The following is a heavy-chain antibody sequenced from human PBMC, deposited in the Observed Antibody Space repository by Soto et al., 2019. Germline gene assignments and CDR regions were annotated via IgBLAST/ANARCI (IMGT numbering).Heavy chain of an antibody. CDR3: ARVGLPVIAVAGTYFDY. J-gene: IGHJ4*01. V-gene: IGHV1-69*13. Sequence: SVKVSCKASGGTFSSYAMSWVRQASGQGLEWMGGIIPIFCTANYAQKFQGRVTITADESTSTAYMELSSLRSEDTAVYYCARVGLPVIAVAGTYFDYWG. D-gene: IGHD6-19*01. CDR2: IIPIFCTA. CDR1: GGTFSSYA.